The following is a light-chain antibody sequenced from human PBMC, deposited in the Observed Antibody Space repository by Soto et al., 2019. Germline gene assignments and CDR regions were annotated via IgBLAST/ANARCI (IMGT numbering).Light chain of an antibody. Sequence: DMHMTQSPSFCSAWVLGIVRRSFLASQGISTWVVWYQQKPGAAPKLLIHSSSNLQSGVPSRFSGSGSGTDFTLTISSLQPQDFATYYCQQAHSFPLTFGPGTKVDI. V-gene: IGKV1-12*01. CDR1: QGISTW. CDR3: QQAHSFPLT. CDR2: SSS. J-gene: IGKJ3*01.